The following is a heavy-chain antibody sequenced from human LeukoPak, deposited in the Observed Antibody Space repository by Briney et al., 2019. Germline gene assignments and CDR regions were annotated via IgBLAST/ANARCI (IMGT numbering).Heavy chain of an antibody. CDR3: AKDILPYYYDSSGYSLRAFDI. V-gene: IGHV3-20*04. CDR2: INWNGGST. D-gene: IGHD3-22*01. CDR1: GFTFDDYG. Sequence: GSLRLSCAASGFTFDDYGMSWVRQAPGKGLEWVSGINWNGGSTGYADSVKGRFTISRDNAKNSLYLQMNSLRAEDTALYYCAKDILPYYYDSSGYSLRAFDIWGQGTMVTVSS. J-gene: IGHJ3*02.